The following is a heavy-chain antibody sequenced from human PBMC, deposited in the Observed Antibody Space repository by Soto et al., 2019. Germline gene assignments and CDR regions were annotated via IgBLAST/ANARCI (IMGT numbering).Heavy chain of an antibody. V-gene: IGHV4-34*01. D-gene: IGHD4-17*01. CDR2: INHSGST. J-gene: IGHJ1*01. CDR3: ARASNYYGDSEYFQH. Sequence: KPSETLSLTCAVYGGSFSGYYWSWIRQPPGKGLEWIGEINHSGSTNYNPSLKSRVTISVDTSKNQFSLELSSVTAADTAVYYCARASNYYGDSEYFQHWGQGTLVTVSS. CDR1: GGSFSGYY.